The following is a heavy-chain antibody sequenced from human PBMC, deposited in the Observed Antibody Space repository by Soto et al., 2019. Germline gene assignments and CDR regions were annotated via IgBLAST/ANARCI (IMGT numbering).Heavy chain of an antibody. D-gene: IGHD1-1*01. CDR3: PPCHEREYADEV. CDR2: LYDVDGS. CDR1: GLTISGKKY. Sequence: DVQLVESGGGVIQPGESLRLCCAAFGLTISGKKYVAWVRQAPGKGLEWVSALYDVDGSFYADSVKGRFTTSSDSSKTTVYLQINDLRPDDTAVYSCPPCHEREYADEVWSQGTTVTASS. J-gene: IGHJ3*01. V-gene: IGHV3-53*01.